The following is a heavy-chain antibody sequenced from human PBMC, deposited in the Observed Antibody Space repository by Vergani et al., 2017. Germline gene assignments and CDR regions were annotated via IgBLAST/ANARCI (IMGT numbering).Heavy chain of an antibody. D-gene: IGHD2-21*02. Sequence: QVQLQESGPGLVKPSETLSLTCTVSGGSISSYYWSWIRQPPGKGLDWIGYIDYSGSTNYNPSLKSRVTISVDTSKNQFSLKLSTVTAADTAVYYCARNPYCGGDCYSDAFDIWGQGTMVTVSS. CDR1: GGSISSYY. J-gene: IGHJ3*02. CDR3: ARNPYCGGDCYSDAFDI. CDR2: IDYSGST. V-gene: IGHV4-59*01.